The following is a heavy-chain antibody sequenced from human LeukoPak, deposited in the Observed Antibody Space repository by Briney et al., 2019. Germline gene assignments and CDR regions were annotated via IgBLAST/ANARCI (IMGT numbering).Heavy chain of an antibody. CDR1: GGSISSDAYV. D-gene: IGHD6-19*01. Sequence: PSETLSLTCTVSGGSISSDAYVWNWIRQHPGKGLEWIGHIHYSGSTNYNPSLKSRVTISVDTSKNQFPLKLSSVTAADTAVYYCARAVAGTYFDYWGQGTLVIVSS. CDR2: IHYSGST. V-gene: IGHV4-61*08. CDR3: ARAVAGTYFDY. J-gene: IGHJ4*02.